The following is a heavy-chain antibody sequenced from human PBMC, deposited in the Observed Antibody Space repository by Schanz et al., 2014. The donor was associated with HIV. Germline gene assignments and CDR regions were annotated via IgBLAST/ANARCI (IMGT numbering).Heavy chain of an antibody. CDR3: ARDVAGCSGTSCYSDAFDI. V-gene: IGHV3-33*01. CDR1: GFTFSSYG. CDR2: IWYDGSNK. J-gene: IGHJ3*02. Sequence: QVQLVESGGGVVQPGKSLRLSCVASGFTFSSYGMHWVRQAPGKGLEWVAVIWYDGSNKYYADSVKGRFTISKDNSKNTLYLQMNSLRAQDTAVYFCARDVAGCSGTSCYSDAFDIWGQGTLVTVSS. D-gene: IGHD2-2*01.